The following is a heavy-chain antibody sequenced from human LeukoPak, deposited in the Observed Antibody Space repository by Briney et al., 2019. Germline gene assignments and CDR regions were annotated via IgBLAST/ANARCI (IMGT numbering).Heavy chain of an antibody. CDR2: IKQDGSEK. D-gene: IGHD4-11*01. Sequence: GGSLRLSCAASGFTFSSYWMSWVRQAPGKGLEWVANIKQDGSEKYYVDSVKGRFTISRDNAKNSLYLRMNSLRAEDTAVYYCARERTTISTFAFDYWGQGTLVTVSS. J-gene: IGHJ4*02. CDR1: GFTFSSYW. CDR3: ARERTTISTFAFDY. V-gene: IGHV3-7*01.